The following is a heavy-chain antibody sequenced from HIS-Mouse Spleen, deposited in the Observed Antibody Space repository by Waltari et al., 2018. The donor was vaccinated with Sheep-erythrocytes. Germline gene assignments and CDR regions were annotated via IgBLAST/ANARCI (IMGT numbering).Heavy chain of an antibody. V-gene: IGHV3-74*01. CDR1: GFTFCSYW. J-gene: IGHJ4*02. CDR3: ARALSVDY. D-gene: IGHD3-10*01. Sequence: EVQLVESGGGLVQPGGSLRLSCAASGFTFCSYWMHWVRKAPGKGLGWVSSINSEGSSTSYADSVKSRFTRSRDNAKNTLYLQMNSLRAEDTAVYYCARALSVDYWGQGTMVTVSS. CDR2: INSEGSST.